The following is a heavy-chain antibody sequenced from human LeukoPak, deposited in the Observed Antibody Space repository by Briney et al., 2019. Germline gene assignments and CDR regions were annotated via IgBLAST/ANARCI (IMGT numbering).Heavy chain of an antibody. Sequence: SETLSLTCTVSGGSISSYYWSWIRQPPGKGLEWIGYIYYSGSTNYNPSLKSRVTISVDRSKNQFSLKLSSVTAADTAVYYCARRPTNWYFDLWGRGTLVTVSS. CDR3: ARRPTNWYFDL. CDR2: IYYSGST. CDR1: GGSISSYY. V-gene: IGHV4-59*12. J-gene: IGHJ2*01.